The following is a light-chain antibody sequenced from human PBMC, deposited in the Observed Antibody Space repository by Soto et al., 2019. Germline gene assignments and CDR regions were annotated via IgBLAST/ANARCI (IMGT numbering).Light chain of an antibody. CDR2: RTS. CDR1: QSISSN. CDR3: QQCNNWPRAT. Sequence: EIVMTQSPATLSVSPGERATRSCRASQSISSNLAWYQQKPGQAPRLLMFRTSSRATGFPARFSGSGSGTEFNLTISSLQSEDFGVYYCQQCNNWPRATFGRGTKADIK. V-gene: IGKV3-15*01. J-gene: IGKJ4*01.